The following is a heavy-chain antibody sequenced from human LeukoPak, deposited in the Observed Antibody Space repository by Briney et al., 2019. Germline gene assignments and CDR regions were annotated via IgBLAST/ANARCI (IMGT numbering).Heavy chain of an antibody. D-gene: IGHD1-26*01. J-gene: IGHJ4*02. Sequence: GGSLRLSCAASGFTFSSYWMHWVRQAPGKGLVWVSRINTDGSRISYADSVKGRLTISRDNAKNTVYLQMNSLRAEDTAVYYCARGASGSYYVDYWGQGTLVTVSS. CDR1: GFTFSSYW. V-gene: IGHV3-74*01. CDR3: ARGASGSYYVDY. CDR2: INTDGSRI.